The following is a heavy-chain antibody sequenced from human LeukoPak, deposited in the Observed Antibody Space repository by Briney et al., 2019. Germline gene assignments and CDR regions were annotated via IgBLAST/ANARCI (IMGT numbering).Heavy chain of an antibody. Sequence: GGSLRLSCAASGFTFSSYEMNWVRQAPGKGLEWVSYISSSGSTIYCADSVKGRFTISRDNAKNSLYLQMNSLRAEDTAVYYCARVTGSGSTTPNWFDPWGQGTLVTVSS. D-gene: IGHD3-10*01. V-gene: IGHV3-48*03. CDR1: GFTFSSYE. CDR2: ISSSGSTI. CDR3: ARVTGSGSTTPNWFDP. J-gene: IGHJ5*02.